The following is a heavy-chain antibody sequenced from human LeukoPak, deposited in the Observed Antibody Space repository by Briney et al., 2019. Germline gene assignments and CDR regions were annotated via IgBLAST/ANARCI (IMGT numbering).Heavy chain of an antibody. CDR3: ARCRTPYGGNDY. CDR2: IYYSGST. CDR1: GGSISSYY. V-gene: IGHV4-59*08. Sequence: ASETLSLTCTVSGGSISSYYWSWIRQPPGKGLEWIGYIYYSGSTNYNPSLKSRVTISVDTSKNQFSLKLSSVTAADTAVYYCARCRTPYGGNDYWGQGTLVTVSS. J-gene: IGHJ4*02. D-gene: IGHD4-23*01.